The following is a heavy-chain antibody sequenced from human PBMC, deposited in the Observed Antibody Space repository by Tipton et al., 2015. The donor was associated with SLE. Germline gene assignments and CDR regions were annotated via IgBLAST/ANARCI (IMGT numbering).Heavy chain of an antibody. V-gene: IGHV4-34*01. J-gene: IGHJ5*02. CDR3: ARAEGYCGSKTNCYERRWIDP. CDR1: GGSFSDYY. Sequence: LRLSCDVYGGSFSDYYWGWIRQPPGKGLEWIGEINDSGTTHYNPSLKSRVTISIDTSENQFSLKLTSMTAADTAVYYCARAEGYCGSKTNCYERRWIDPWGQGTLVTVSS. D-gene: IGHD2-2*01. CDR2: INDSGTT.